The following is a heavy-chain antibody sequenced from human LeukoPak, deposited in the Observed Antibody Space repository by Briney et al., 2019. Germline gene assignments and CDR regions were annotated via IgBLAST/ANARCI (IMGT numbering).Heavy chain of an antibody. J-gene: IGHJ6*03. D-gene: IGHD1-7*01. CDR1: GGSFSGYY. CDR3: AGGLTGTTKGYYYYYYYMDV. CDR2: INHSGST. Sequence: ASETLSLTCAVYGGSFSGYYWSWIRQPPGKGLEWIGEINHSGSTNYNPSLKSRVTISVDTSKNQFSLKLSSVTAADTAVYYCAGGLTGTTKGYYYYYYYMDVWGKGTTVTVSS. V-gene: IGHV4-34*01.